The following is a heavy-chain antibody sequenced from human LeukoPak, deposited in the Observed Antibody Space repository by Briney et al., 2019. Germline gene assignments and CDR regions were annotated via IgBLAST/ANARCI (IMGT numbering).Heavy chain of an antibody. Sequence: SETLSLTCTVSGGSISIYYWSWIRQPPGKGLEWIGYIYYSGSTNYNPSLKSRVTISVDTSKNQFSLKLSSVTVADTAVYYCARGPPGYSSSWYGGLSWFDPWGQGTLVTVSS. CDR2: IYYSGST. CDR3: ARGPPGYSSSWYGGLSWFDP. D-gene: IGHD6-13*01. J-gene: IGHJ5*02. V-gene: IGHV4-59*01. CDR1: GGSISIYY.